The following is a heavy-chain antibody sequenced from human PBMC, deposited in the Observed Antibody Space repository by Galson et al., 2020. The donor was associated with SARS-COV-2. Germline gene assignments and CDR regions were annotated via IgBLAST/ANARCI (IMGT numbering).Heavy chain of an antibody. CDR2: INHSGST. CDR1: GGSFSGYY. V-gene: IGHV4-34*01. Sequence: SQTRSLTCAVYGGSFSGYYWSWIRQPPGKGLEWSGEINHSGSTNYNPSLKSRVTISVDTSKNQFSLKLSSVTAADTAVYYCARSVTVTTFYYYYGMDVWGQGTTVTVSS. J-gene: IGHJ6*02. D-gene: IGHD4-17*01. CDR3: ARSVTVTTFYYYYGMDV.